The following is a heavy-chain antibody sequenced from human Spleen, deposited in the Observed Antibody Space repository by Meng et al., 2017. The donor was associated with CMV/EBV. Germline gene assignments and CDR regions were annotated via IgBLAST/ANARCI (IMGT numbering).Heavy chain of an antibody. CDR1: GGSVSSGSYY. CDR3: ARDMYSSSSGWFAP. V-gene: IGHV4-61*01. J-gene: IGHJ5*02. Sequence: SETLSLTCTVSGGSVSSGSYYWSWIRQPPGKGLEWIGYIYYSGSTNNNPSLKSRVTISVDTAKNQFSLKLSSVTAADTAVYYCARDMYSSSSGWFAPWGQGTLVTVSS. D-gene: IGHD6-6*01. CDR2: IYYSGST.